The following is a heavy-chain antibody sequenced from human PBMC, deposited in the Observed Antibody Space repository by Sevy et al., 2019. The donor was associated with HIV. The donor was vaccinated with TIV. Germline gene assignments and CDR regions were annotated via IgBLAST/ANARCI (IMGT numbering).Heavy chain of an antibody. CDR2: IYYSGST. CDR3: ARGAARYCSSTSCYDFDY. CDR1: GGSISSYY. V-gene: IGHV4-59*01. Sequence: SETLSLTCTVSGGSISSYYWSWIRQPPGKGLEWIGYIYYSGSTNYNPSLKSRVTISVDTSKNQFSLKLSSVTAAGTAVYYCARGAARYCSSTSCYDFDYWGQGTLVTVS. D-gene: IGHD2-2*01. J-gene: IGHJ4*02.